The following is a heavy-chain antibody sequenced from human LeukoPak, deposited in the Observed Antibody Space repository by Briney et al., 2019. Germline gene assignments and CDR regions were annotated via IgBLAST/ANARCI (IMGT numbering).Heavy chain of an antibody. V-gene: IGHV3-48*03. CDR2: ISSSGTTI. J-gene: IGHJ4*02. CDR1: GFTFSSYA. D-gene: IGHD2-2*01. Sequence: GGSLRLSCAASGFTFSSYAMSWVRQAPGKGLQWVSDISSSGTTIYYADSVKGRFTISRDNAKNSLYLQMNSLRAEDTAVYYCARKYCSTTSCLFDNWGQGTLVTVSS. CDR3: ARKYCSTTSCLFDN.